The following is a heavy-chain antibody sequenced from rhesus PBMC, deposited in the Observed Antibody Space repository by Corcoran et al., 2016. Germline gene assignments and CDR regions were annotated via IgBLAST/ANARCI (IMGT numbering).Heavy chain of an antibody. CDR3: ARDDGYNGNRLDF. V-gene: IGHV1-180*01. Sequence: QVQLVQSGSEIRQPGASVRLSCQTSGFSFTRHSIHWIRQAPGLGLEWKGRIAPNKGNKEFGQSFQDRVSRTTDTSTSTGYMELSSLRSEDTALYYCARDDGYNGNRLDFWGQGVLVTVSS. J-gene: IGHJ4*01. D-gene: IGHD5-30*01. CDR1: GFSFTRHS. CDR2: IAPNKGNK.